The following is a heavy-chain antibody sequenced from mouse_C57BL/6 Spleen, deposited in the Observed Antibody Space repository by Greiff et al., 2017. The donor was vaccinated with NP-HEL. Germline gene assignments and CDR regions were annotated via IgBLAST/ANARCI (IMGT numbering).Heavy chain of an antibody. V-gene: IGHV1-26*01. CDR3: ARWTLLLRFMDY. Sequence: VQLQQSGPELVKPGASVKISCKASGYTFTDYYMNWVKQSHGKSLEWIGDINPNNGGTSYNQKFKGKATLTVDKSSSTAYMELRSLTSEDSAVYYCARWTLLLRFMDYWGQGTSVTVSS. D-gene: IGHD1-1*01. CDR2: INPNNGGT. CDR1: GYTFTDYY. J-gene: IGHJ4*01.